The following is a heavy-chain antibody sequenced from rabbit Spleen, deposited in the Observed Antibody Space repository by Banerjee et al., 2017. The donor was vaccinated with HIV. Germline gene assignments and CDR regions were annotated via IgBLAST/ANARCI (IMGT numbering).Heavy chain of an antibody. V-gene: IGHV1S45*01. CDR1: GFSFNSGYD. CDR2: IYAGSSGST. Sequence: QEQLKESGGGLVQPGGSLKLSCKASGFSFNSGYDMCWVRQAPGKGLEWIACIYAGSSGSTYSATWAKGRFTVSKTSSTTVTLQMTSLTAADTATYFCARDAGTSFSTYGMDLWGPGTLVTVS. J-gene: IGHJ6*01. D-gene: IGHD4-2*01. CDR3: ARDAGTSFSTYGMDL.